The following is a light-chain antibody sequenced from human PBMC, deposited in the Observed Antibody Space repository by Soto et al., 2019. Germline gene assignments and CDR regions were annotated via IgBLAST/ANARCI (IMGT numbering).Light chain of an antibody. V-gene: IGKV1-5*03. J-gene: IGKJ4*01. CDR1: QSISTW. Sequence: DIQMTQSPSTLSASVGDRVTITCRASQSISTWLAWYQQKPGKAPKLLIYKASSLEGGVPSRFSGSRSGAEFNITISSLQPDDFATYYCQQYNTFPLTFGGGTTVDIK. CDR2: KAS. CDR3: QQYNTFPLT.